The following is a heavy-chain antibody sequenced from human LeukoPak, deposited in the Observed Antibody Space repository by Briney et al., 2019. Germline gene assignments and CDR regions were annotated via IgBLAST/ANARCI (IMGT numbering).Heavy chain of an antibody. Sequence: PGGSLRPSCAASGFTFSSYEMNWVRQAPGKGLEWVSYISSSGSTIYYADSVKGRFTISRDNAKNSLYLQMNSLRAEDTAVYYCARKRGPFDPWGQGTLVTVSS. D-gene: IGHD5-24*01. CDR2: ISSSGSTI. CDR1: GFTFSSYE. J-gene: IGHJ5*02. CDR3: ARKRGPFDP. V-gene: IGHV3-48*03.